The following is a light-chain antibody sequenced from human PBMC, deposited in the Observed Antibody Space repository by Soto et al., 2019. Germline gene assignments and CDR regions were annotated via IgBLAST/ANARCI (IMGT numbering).Light chain of an antibody. CDR3: QQRSDWPFT. J-gene: IGKJ2*01. Sequence: EIVLTQSPATLSLSPGERATLSCRASQSISNYLAWYQQKPGQAPRLLIYDISNRATGIPARFSGSGSGTDFPRTISSLEPEDFAVYYCQQRSDWPFTFGQGTKLEIQ. V-gene: IGKV3-11*01. CDR2: DIS. CDR1: QSISNY.